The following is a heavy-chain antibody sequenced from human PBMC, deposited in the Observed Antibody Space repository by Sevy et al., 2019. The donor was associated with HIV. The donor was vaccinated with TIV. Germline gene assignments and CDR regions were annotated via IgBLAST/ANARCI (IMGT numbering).Heavy chain of an antibody. V-gene: IGHV3-23*01. Sequence: GGSLRLSCAASGFTFSSYAMSWVRQAPGKGLEWVSAISGSGGSTYYADSVKGRFTISRDNSKNTLYLQMNSLRAEDTDVYYCAKGGYCSGGSCYLAAFDIWGQGTMVTVSS. D-gene: IGHD2-15*01. J-gene: IGHJ3*02. CDR2: ISGSGGST. CDR1: GFTFSSYA. CDR3: AKGGYCSGGSCYLAAFDI.